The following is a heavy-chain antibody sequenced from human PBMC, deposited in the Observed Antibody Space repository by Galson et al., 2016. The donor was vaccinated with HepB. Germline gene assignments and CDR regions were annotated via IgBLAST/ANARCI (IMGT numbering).Heavy chain of an antibody. J-gene: IGHJ6*02. V-gene: IGHV3-9*01. CDR3: AKGLRFIYHYGMDV. CDR2: ISWKSGSI. Sequence: SLRLSCAASGFTFDDHAMHWVRQGPGKGLEWVSGISWKSGSIGYADSVKGRFTISRDKAKNSLYLQMNSLRAEDTALYYCAKGLRFIYHYGMDVWGQGTTVTVSS. CDR1: GFTFDDHA.